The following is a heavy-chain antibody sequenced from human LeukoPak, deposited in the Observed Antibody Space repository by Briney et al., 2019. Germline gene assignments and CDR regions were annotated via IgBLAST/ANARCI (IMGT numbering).Heavy chain of an antibody. D-gene: IGHD2-2*01. CDR1: GYTFTSYG. CDR3: ARVPSYQLPRGPQYNWFDP. J-gene: IGHJ5*02. Sequence: ASVKVSCKASGYTFTSYGISWVRQAPGQGLEWMGWISAYNGNTNYAQKLQGRVTMTTDTSTSTAYMELRSLRPDDTAVYYCARVPSYQLPRGPQYNWFDPWGQGTLVTVSS. V-gene: IGHV1-18*01. CDR2: ISAYNGNT.